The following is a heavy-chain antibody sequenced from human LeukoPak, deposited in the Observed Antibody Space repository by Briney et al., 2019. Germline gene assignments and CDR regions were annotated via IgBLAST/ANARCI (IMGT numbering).Heavy chain of an antibody. D-gene: IGHD2-2*01. CDR1: GYSISSGYY. Sequence: SETLSLTCAVSGYSISSGYYWGWIRQPPGKGLEWIGSIYHSGSTYYDPSLKSRVTISVDTSKNQFSLKLSSVTAADTAVYYCARLLGSMDGYCSSTSCYFGAFGIWGQGTMVTVSS. CDR3: ARLLGSMDGYCSSTSCYFGAFGI. J-gene: IGHJ3*02. CDR2: IYHSGST. V-gene: IGHV4-38-2*01.